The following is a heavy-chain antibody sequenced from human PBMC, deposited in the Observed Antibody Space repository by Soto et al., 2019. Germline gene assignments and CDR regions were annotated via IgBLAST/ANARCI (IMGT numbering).Heavy chain of an antibody. J-gene: IGHJ4*02. D-gene: IGHD6-19*01. CDR1: GFTFSDYT. CDR2: ILSDHNT. CDR3: ARRTSGYFGY. V-gene: IGHV3-23*03. Sequence: EVQLLESGGGLVQAGGSLTLSCAASGFTFSDYTMSWVRQAPGKVLECVSVILSDHNTYYADSVRGRFTISRDNSKNTLYLEMNSLRAEDTAVYYCARRTSGYFGYWGQGTLVTVSS.